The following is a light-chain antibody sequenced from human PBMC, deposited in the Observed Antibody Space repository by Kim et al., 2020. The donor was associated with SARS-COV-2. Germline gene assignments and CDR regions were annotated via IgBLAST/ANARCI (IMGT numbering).Light chain of an antibody. J-gene: IGLJ3*02. CDR1: TGDVGAYEY. Sequence: GQSVTISCTRNTGDVGAYEYVSWYQQFPGNAPKLIIYDVTHRPSGVSDRFSGSKSGNTASLTISGLQADDEADYYCSSFTTTTARVFGGGTKVTVL. CDR3: SSFTTTTARV. V-gene: IGLV2-14*03. CDR2: DVT.